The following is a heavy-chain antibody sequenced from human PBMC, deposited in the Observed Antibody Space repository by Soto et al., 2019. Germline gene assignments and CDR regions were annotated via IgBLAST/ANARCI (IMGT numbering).Heavy chain of an antibody. D-gene: IGHD6-6*01. CDR2: TYYRSKWYN. J-gene: IGHJ6*03. CDR3: ARGNSSSSGVYYYYYMDV. V-gene: IGHV6-1*01. Sequence: SLTCAICGGSVSSNSAAWNWIRQSPSRGLEWLGRTYYRSKWYNDYAVSVKSRITINPDTSKNQFSLKLSSVTAADTAVYYCARGNSSSSGVYYYYYMDVWGKGTTVTVSS. CDR1: GGSVSSNSAA.